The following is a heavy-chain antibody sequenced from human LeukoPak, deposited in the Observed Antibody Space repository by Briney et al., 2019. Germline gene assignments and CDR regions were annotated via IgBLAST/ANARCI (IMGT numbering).Heavy chain of an antibody. D-gene: IGHD3-16*01. CDR1: GFVFSSYA. CDR3: ARGGSPVLNFDF. J-gene: IGHJ4*02. V-gene: IGHV3-7*01. Sequence: GGSLRLSCTASGFVFSSYAMNWVRQAPGKGLEWVANIKQDGSEKNYVDSVKGRFTISRDNAENSLYLQMNSLRAEDTAVYYCARGGSPVLNFDFWGQGTLVTVSP. CDR2: IKQDGSEK.